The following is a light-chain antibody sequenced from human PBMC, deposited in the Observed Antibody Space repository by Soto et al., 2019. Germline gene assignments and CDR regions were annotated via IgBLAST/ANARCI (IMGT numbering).Light chain of an antibody. CDR2: DTF. CDR1: QSVGSQ. Sequence: ETVLTQSPATLSLSPGERATLSCRASQSVGSQLAWFQHKPGQAPRLLIYDTFNRATGIPARFSGSGSGTDFTLTISSLEPEDFAVYYCQQRSNWPPTFGQGTKVDIK. J-gene: IGKJ1*01. CDR3: QQRSNWPPT. V-gene: IGKV3-11*01.